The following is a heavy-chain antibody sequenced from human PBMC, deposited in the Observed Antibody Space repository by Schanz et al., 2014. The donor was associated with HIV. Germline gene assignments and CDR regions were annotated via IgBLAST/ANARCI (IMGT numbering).Heavy chain of an antibody. V-gene: IGHV1-46*04. CDR2: INPSGGGT. CDR1: GGTFSSSA. CDR3: ARDSPVAAGTLDY. Sequence: QVQLVQSGAEVKKPGSSVKVFCRASGGTFSSSAISWVRQAPGQGLEWMGIINPSGGGTNYAQKLQGRVTMTRDKSTSTLYMELSSLRSEDTAVYYCARDSPVAAGTLDYWGQGTLVTVSS. J-gene: IGHJ4*02. D-gene: IGHD6-13*01.